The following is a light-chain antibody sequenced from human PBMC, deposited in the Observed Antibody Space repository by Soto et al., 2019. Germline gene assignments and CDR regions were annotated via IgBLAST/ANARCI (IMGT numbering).Light chain of an antibody. CDR2: VGS. CDR1: QSLLHSNGYNY. CDR3: MQALQTPT. V-gene: IGKV2-28*01. Sequence: DIVMTQSPLSLSVIPGEPASISCRSSQSLLHSNGYNYLDWYLQKPGQSPQVLIYVGSNRASGVPDRFSGSGSGTDFTLKISRVEAEDVGVYYCMQALQTPTFGQGTKVDIK. J-gene: IGKJ1*01.